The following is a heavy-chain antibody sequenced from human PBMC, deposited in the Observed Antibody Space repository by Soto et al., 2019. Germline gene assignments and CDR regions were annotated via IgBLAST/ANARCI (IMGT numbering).Heavy chain of an antibody. CDR3: ARVGGYCSGGSCYSGGHWFDP. Sequence: QVQLVQSGAEVKKPGSSVKVSCKASGGTFSSYAISWVRQAPGQGLEWMGGIIPIFGTANYAQKFQGRVTDTADEATSTADTGPSSVRSEDTGVYYCARVGGYCSGGSCYSGGHWFDPWGQGTLVTVSS. D-gene: IGHD2-15*01. V-gene: IGHV1-69*01. CDR1: GGTFSSYA. CDR2: IIPIFGTA. J-gene: IGHJ5*02.